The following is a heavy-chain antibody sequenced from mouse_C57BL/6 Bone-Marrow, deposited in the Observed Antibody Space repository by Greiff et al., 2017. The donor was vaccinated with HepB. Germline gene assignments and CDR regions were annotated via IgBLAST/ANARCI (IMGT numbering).Heavy chain of an antibody. CDR1: GYAFSSYW. Sequence: VQLVESGAELVKPGASVKISCKASGYAFSSYWMNWVKQRPGKGLEWIGQIYPGDGDTNYNGKFKGKATLTADKSSSTAYMQLSSLTSEDSAVYFCARTAQASYFDYWGQGTTLTVSS. D-gene: IGHD3-2*02. V-gene: IGHV1-80*01. CDR2: IYPGDGDT. J-gene: IGHJ2*01. CDR3: ARTAQASYFDY.